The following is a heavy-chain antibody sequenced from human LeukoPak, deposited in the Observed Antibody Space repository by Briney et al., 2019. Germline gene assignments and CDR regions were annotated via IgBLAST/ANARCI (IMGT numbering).Heavy chain of an antibody. D-gene: IGHD3-22*01. CDR1: GFTFSSYA. CDR2: ISGSGGST. J-gene: IGHJ3*02. V-gene: IGHV3-23*01. CDR3: AKSHYYDSSGYYPNYAFDI. Sequence: TGGSLRLSCAASGFTFSSYAMSWVRQAPGKGLEWVSAISGSGGSTYYADSVKGRFTISRDNSKNTLYLPMNSLRAEDTAVYYCAKSHYYDSSGYYPNYAFDIWGQGTMVTVSS.